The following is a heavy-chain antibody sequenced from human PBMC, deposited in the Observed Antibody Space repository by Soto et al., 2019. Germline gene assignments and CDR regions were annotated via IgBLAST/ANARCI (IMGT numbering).Heavy chain of an antibody. J-gene: IGHJ6*02. D-gene: IGHD5-18*01. V-gene: IGHV3-74*01. Sequence: EVQLVESGGGLVQPGGSLRLSCAASGFTFRNYWMHWVRQAPGKGLVWVSRVNGDGITTNYADSVKGRFTISRDNAKNTLYLQMDSLRPEDTAVYYCASGYTKGGYGMNVWGQGTTVTVSS. CDR2: VNGDGITT. CDR3: ASGYTKGGYGMNV. CDR1: GFTFRNYW.